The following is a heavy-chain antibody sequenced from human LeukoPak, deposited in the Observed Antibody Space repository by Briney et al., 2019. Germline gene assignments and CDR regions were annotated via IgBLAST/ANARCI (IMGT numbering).Heavy chain of an antibody. J-gene: IGHJ4*01. D-gene: IGHD1-1*01. V-gene: IGHV3-21*01. CDR2: IGHVAGDI. CDR3: ARDPYTGSMFDY. Sequence: PGGSLRLSCVATGFXFKSVSISWVRQAPGKGLEWVAFIGHVAGDIFYADSVKGRFTISRDDANDSVYLQMNSLRVDDTAVYFCARDPYTGSMFDYWGHGTLVTVSS. CDR1: GFXFKSVS.